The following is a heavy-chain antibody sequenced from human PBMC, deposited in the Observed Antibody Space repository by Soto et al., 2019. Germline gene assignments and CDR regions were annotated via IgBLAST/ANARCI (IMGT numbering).Heavy chain of an antibody. CDR1: GGTFTSYA. V-gene: IGHV1-69*12. J-gene: IGHJ4*02. Sequence: QVRLVQSGAEVRKPGPSVKFSSKASGGTFTSYAISGVRQAPGQGLGWMGGIIPIFVTANYAQKFQGRVTITADESTSTAYMELSSLRSEDTAVYYCARALADYYGSGPNDYWGQGTLVTVSS. CDR3: ARALADYYGSGPNDY. CDR2: IIPIFVTA. D-gene: IGHD3-10*01.